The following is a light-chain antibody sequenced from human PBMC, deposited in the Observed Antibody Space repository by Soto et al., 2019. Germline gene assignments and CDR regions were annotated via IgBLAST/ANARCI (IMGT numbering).Light chain of an antibody. J-gene: IGLJ1*01. CDR3: SSYTTSNYV. Sequence: QSVLTQPASVCGSPGQSITTSCSGSSSDVGGYVYVSWYQQHPGKAPKLMIYEVSNRPSGISNRFSGSKSGNTASLTISGLQPEDEADYYCSSYTTSNYVFGTGTKVTVL. CDR2: EVS. CDR1: SSDVGGYVY. V-gene: IGLV2-14*01.